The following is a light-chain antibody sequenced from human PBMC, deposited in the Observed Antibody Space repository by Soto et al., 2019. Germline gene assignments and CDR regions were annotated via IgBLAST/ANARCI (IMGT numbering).Light chain of an antibody. CDR2: DVS. Sequence: QSALTQPRSVSGSPGQSVTISCTGTSSDVGGYNYVSWYQQHPGKAPKVMIYDVSERPSGVPDRFSGSKSGNTASLTISGLQAEVDADYYCCAYAGSPRYVFGTGSKVTVL. CDR3: CAYAGSPRYV. CDR1: SSDVGGYNY. J-gene: IGLJ1*01. V-gene: IGLV2-11*01.